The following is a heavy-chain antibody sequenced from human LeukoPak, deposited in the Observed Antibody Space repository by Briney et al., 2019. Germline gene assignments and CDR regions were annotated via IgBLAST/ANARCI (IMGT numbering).Heavy chain of an antibody. D-gene: IGHD2-21*02. CDR2: INPNSGDT. CDR1: GYTFTGYY. Sequence: ASVTVSCKASGYTFTGYYMHWVRQAPGQGLEWMGWINPNSGDTNYAQKFQGRVTITADKSTSTAYMELSSLRSEDTAVYYCAREPMYCGGDCYFYYYYYGMDVWGQGTTVTVSS. CDR3: AREPMYCGGDCYFYYYYYGMDV. J-gene: IGHJ6*02. V-gene: IGHV1-2*02.